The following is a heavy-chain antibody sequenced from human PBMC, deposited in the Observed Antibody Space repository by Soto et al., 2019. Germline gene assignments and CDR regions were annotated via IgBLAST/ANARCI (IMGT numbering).Heavy chain of an antibody. D-gene: IGHD2-8*01. J-gene: IGHJ4*02. Sequence: QVQLQESGPGLVKPSETLSLSCAVSGGSMSGYYWMWLRKAPGKGLAWIGYISDTEATNYNPSLKSRVHMSVDLSKNQCSLRLNSVTAADTALYYCAREGDCSSGVCYLNYFNSLGQGTLVTVSS. CDR2: ISDTEAT. CDR3: AREGDCSSGVCYLNYFNS. CDR1: GGSMSGYY. V-gene: IGHV4-59*01.